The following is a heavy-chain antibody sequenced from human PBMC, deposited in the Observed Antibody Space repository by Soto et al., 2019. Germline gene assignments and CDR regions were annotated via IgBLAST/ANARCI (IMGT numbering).Heavy chain of an antibody. CDR2: MSPNGDNQ. Sequence: QVELVESGGGVVQSGRSLRLSCAAPGFSFSIHALHWIRQAPGEGLEWVAVMSPNGDNQYYADSVKGRFTISRDTSKSTLSLQMTSLRPEDTAVYYCASGAAFYYDTSRYWGQGTLVTVSS. CDR1: GFSFSIHA. CDR3: ASGAAFYYDTSRY. V-gene: IGHV3-30-3*01. J-gene: IGHJ4*02. D-gene: IGHD3-22*01.